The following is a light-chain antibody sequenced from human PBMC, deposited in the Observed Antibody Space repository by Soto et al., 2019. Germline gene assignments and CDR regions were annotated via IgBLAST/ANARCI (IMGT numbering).Light chain of an antibody. CDR2: GAS. Sequence: EIVLTQSPGILSLSPGARASLSCGASQSISSSFLAWYQQNPGQAPRLLIYGASSRATGIPDRFSGTGSETDFTLTISRLEPEGFAVYYCQQYDNSPITFGQGTRLEIK. J-gene: IGKJ5*01. CDR3: QQYDNSPIT. V-gene: IGKV3-20*01. CDR1: QSISSSF.